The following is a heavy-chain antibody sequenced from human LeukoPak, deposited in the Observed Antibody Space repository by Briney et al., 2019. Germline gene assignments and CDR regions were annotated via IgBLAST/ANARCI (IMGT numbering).Heavy chain of an antibody. D-gene: IGHD4-23*01. CDR1: GFTVGSSY. CDR3: AKRSDYGVNSNYFDY. J-gene: IGHJ4*02. Sequence: GGSLRLSCAASGFTVGSSYMNWVRQAPGKGLEWVSAISDSVTSTYYADSVKGRFTISRANSKNTLYLQMNSLRAEDTAVYYCAKRSDYGVNSNYFDYWGQGTLVTVSS. V-gene: IGHV3-23*01. CDR2: ISDSVTST.